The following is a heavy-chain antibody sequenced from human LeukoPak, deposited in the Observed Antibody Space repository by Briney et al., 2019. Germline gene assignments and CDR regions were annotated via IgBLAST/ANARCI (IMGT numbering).Heavy chain of an antibody. J-gene: IGHJ4*02. CDR1: GDSVSVNSAT. CDR3: ARASGSWYWGFDY. V-gene: IGHV6-1*01. Sequence: SPTLSLTFAISGDSVSVNSATWSWVRQSPSRGLEWLGRTHYRSKWYNDYAVSVKSRITINPDTSTNQFSLQLTSVTPDDTAVYYCARASGSWYWGFDYWGQGTLVTVSS. D-gene: IGHD6-13*01. CDR2: THYRSKWYN.